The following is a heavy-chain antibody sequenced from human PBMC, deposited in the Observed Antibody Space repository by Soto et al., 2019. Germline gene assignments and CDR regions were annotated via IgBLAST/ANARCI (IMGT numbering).Heavy chain of an antibody. J-gene: IGHJ6*02. CDR2: IWYDGSNK. CDR1: GFTFSSYG. V-gene: IGHV3-33*01. Sequence: GGSLRVSCAASGFTFSSYGMHWVRQAPGKGLEWVAVIWYDGSNKYYADSVKGRFTISRDNSKNTLYLQMNSLRAEDTAVYYCAPHPYREHYYYYGMDVWGQGTTVTVSS. CDR3: APHPYREHYYYYGMDV. D-gene: IGHD1-26*01.